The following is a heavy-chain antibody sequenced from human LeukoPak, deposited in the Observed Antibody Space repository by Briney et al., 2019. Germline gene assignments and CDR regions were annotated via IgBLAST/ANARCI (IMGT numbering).Heavy chain of an antibody. CDR3: AREGDDYNYIDY. D-gene: IGHD5-24*01. CDR2: ISSSSSYT. J-gene: IGHJ4*02. Sequence: GGSLRLSCAASGFTFSDYYMSWIRQAPGKGLGWVSYISSSSSYTNYADSVKGRFTISRDNAKNSLYLQMNSLRAEDTAVYYCAREGDDYNYIDYWGQGTLVTVSS. CDR1: GFTFSDYY. V-gene: IGHV3-11*05.